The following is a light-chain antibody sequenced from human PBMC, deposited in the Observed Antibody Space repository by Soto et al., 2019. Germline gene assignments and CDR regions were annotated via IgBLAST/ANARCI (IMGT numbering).Light chain of an antibody. CDR1: STNIGRNP. Sequence: QSVRTHAPSASGTPGQGVTISCSGTSTNIGRNPVYWYQQLPGTAPKLLIYGNDQRPSGVPDRFSGSKSGASASLAISGLRSEDEADYYCAAWDDSLSGVVFGGGTKVTVL. CDR2: GND. V-gene: IGLV1-47*02. J-gene: IGLJ2*01. CDR3: AAWDDSLSGVV.